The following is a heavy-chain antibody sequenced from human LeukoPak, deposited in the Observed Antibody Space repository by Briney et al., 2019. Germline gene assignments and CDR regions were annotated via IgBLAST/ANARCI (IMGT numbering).Heavy chain of an antibody. Sequence: GGPLRLSCAVSGFPFSSYSMNWVRQAPGKGLEWVSSISSSSSYIYYADSVKGRFTISRDNAKNSLYLQMNSLRAEDTAVYYCARGGLGIAVAGADYWGQGTLVTVSS. J-gene: IGHJ4*02. CDR1: GFPFSSYS. V-gene: IGHV3-21*01. CDR2: ISSSSSYI. D-gene: IGHD6-19*01. CDR3: ARGGLGIAVAGADY.